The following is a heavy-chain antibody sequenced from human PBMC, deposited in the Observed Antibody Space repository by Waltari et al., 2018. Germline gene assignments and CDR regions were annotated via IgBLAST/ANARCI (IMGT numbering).Heavy chain of an antibody. CDR1: GYPFHVAR. J-gene: IGHJ4*02. Sequence: QLVQSGGGLVRPGESLRLSCVGSGYPFHVARMSWVRQAPAKGLEWVGRIKREVDGGTAEYIESVKDRFTISRDDSKNTLYLQMNSLKSEDSAVYFCVRESYGNDIWGQGTLVTVSS. D-gene: IGHD4-17*01. CDR2: IKREVDGGTA. CDR3: VRESYGNDI. V-gene: IGHV3-15*01.